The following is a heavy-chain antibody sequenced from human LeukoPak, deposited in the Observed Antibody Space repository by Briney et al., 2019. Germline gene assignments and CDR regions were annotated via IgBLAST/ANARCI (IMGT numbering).Heavy chain of an antibody. D-gene: IGHD3-22*01. J-gene: IGHJ4*02. CDR1: GFTFSSYA. V-gene: IGHV3-30-3*01. CDR2: ISYDGSNK. CDR3: ARPRRHYYDSSGYFDY. Sequence: GGSLRLSCAASGFTFSSYAMPWVRQAPGKGLEWVAVISYDGSNKYYADSVKGRFTISRDNSKNTLYLQMNSLRAEDTAAYYCARPRRHYYDSSGYFDYWGQGTLVTVSS.